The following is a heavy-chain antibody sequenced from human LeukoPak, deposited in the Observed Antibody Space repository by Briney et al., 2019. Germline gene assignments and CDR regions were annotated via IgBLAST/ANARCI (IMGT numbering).Heavy chain of an antibody. J-gene: IGHJ4*02. D-gene: IGHD6-13*01. CDR3: ARVTLANSSRDY. V-gene: IGHV3-53*01. CDR1: GFTVSSNY. Sequence: GGSLRLSCAAYGFTVSSNYMSWVRQAPGKGLEWVSVIYSGGSTYYADSVKGRFTISRDNSKNTLYLQMNSLRAEDTAVYYCARVTLANSSRDYWGQGTLVTVSS. CDR2: IYSGGST.